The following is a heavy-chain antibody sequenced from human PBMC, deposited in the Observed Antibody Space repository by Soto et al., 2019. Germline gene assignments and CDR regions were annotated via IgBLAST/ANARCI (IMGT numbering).Heavy chain of an antibody. Sequence: ASVKVSCKAPGYAFTGYYMHWVRQAPGQGLEWMGWINPNSGGTNYAQKFQGRVTMTRDTSISTAYMELSRLRSDDTAVYYCARDLAGYYDSRPFDIWGQGTMVTVSS. V-gene: IGHV1-2*02. CDR2: INPNSGGT. CDR1: GYAFTGYY. CDR3: ARDLAGYYDSRPFDI. J-gene: IGHJ3*02. D-gene: IGHD3-22*01.